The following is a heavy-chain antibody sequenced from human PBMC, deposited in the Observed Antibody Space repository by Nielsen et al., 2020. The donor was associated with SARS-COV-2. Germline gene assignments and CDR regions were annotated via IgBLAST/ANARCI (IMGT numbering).Heavy chain of an antibody. Sequence: RQAPGKGLEWIGSIYYSGSTYYNPSLKSRVTISVDTSKNQFSLKLSSVTAADTAVYYCARRGAYHDTSGYYWDYYFDFWGQGTVVTVSS. J-gene: IGHJ4*02. D-gene: IGHD3-22*01. CDR2: IYYSGST. CDR3: ARRGAYHDTSGYYWDYYFDF. V-gene: IGHV4-39*01.